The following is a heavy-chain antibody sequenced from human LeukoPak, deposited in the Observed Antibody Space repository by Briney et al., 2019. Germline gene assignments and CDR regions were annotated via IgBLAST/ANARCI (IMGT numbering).Heavy chain of an antibody. CDR3: ARAPGSGKTAFFDY. J-gene: IGHJ4*02. V-gene: IGHV4-61*02. D-gene: IGHD1-14*01. Sequence: SETLSLTCTVSGGSISSGSYYWSWIRQPAGKGLEWIGRIYTSGSTNYNPSLKSRVTISVDTSKNQFSLQLNSVTPEDTALYYCARAPGSGKTAFFDYWGQGTLVTVSS. CDR2: IYTSGST. CDR1: GGSISSGSYY.